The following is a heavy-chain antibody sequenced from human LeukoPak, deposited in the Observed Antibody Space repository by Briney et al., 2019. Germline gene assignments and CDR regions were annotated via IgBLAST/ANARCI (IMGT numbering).Heavy chain of an antibody. D-gene: IGHD4/OR15-4a*01. Sequence: SETLSLTCTVSGGSIGVSSDYYWGSIRQPPGKGLEWIGSFYYGGRTYYNPSLKGRVTISVDTSNNQFSLKLSSGTAADTAVYYCARLPPTMVHIDFWGPGTLVTVSS. CDR2: FYYGGRT. CDR1: GGSIGVSSDYY. V-gene: IGHV4-39*01. J-gene: IGHJ4*02. CDR3: ARLPPTMVHIDF.